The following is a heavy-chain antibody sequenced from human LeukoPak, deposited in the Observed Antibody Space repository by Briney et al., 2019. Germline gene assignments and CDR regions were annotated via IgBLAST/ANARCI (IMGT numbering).Heavy chain of an antibody. J-gene: IGHJ4*02. Sequence: PGRSLRLPCAASGFTFSSYAMNWVRQAPGKGLEWVAIISYDGTNKDYADSVKGRFTISRDNSRNTLYLQMNSLRAEDTAVYHCARDPLYTNSPPSYFDYWGQGTLVTVSS. D-gene: IGHD2-2*02. V-gene: IGHV3-30-3*01. CDR3: ARDPLYTNSPPSYFDY. CDR1: GFTFSSYA. CDR2: ISYDGTNK.